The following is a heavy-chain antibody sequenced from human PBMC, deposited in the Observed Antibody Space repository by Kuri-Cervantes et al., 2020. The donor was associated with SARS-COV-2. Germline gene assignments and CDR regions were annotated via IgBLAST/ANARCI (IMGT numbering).Heavy chain of an antibody. CDR3: ARDGGSRAYYYYMDV. V-gene: IGHV4-4*07. Sequence: SETLSLTCTVSGGSVSSYYWSWIRQPPGKGLEWIGRIYTSGSTNYNPSLKSRVTMSVDTSKNQFSLKLSSVTAADTAVYYCARDGGSRAYYYYMDVWGKGTTVTVSS. CDR1: GGSVSSYY. D-gene: IGHD4-23*01. CDR2: IYTSGST. J-gene: IGHJ6*03.